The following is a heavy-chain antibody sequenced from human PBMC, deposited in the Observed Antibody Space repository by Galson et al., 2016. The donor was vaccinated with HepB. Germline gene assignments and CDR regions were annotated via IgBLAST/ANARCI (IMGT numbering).Heavy chain of an antibody. CDR2: ISGSGPST. J-gene: IGHJ4*02. V-gene: IGHV3-23*01. D-gene: IGHD2-8*01. CDR3: AKVRGDSPEPKHGTSDRPLDS. Sequence: SLRLSCAASGFPFSSYAMNWVRQAPGKGLEWVASISGSGPSTFYADSVKGRFTISRDNSKNTLYMQMNSLRAEDTAVYYGAKVRGDSPEPKHGTSDRPLDSWGLGTLVTVSA. CDR1: GFPFSSYA.